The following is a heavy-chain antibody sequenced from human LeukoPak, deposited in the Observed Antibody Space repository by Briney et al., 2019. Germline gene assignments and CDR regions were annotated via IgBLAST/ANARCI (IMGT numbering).Heavy chain of an antibody. CDR2: IYYSGST. Sequence: SETLSLTCTVSGGSISSYYWSWIRQPPGKGLEWIGYIYYSGSTNYNPSLKSRVTIPVDTSKNQFSLKLSSVTAADTAVYYCARSHYDFWSAQYYYYYYMDVWGKGTTVTVSS. D-gene: IGHD3-3*01. V-gene: IGHV4-59*01. CDR1: GGSISSYY. CDR3: ARSHYDFWSAQYYYYYYMDV. J-gene: IGHJ6*03.